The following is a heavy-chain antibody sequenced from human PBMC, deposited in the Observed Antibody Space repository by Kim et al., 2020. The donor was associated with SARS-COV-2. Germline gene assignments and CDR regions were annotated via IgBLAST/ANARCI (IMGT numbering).Heavy chain of an antibody. Sequence: SVKVSCKASGGTFSSYAISWVRQAPGQGLEWMGGIIPIFGTANYAQKFQGRVTITADESTSTAYMELSSLRSEDTAVYYCARQAVVPAATSFFDYWGQGTVVTVSS. V-gene: IGHV1-69*13. CDR1: GGTFSSYA. CDR3: ARQAVVPAATSFFDY. D-gene: IGHD2-2*01. CDR2: IIPIFGTA. J-gene: IGHJ4*02.